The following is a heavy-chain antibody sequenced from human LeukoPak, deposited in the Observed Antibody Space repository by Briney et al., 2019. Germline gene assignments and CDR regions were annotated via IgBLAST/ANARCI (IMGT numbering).Heavy chain of an antibody. CDR1: GFTFSSYG. CDR3: ANVGQLLYVY. V-gene: IGHV3-30*02. J-gene: IGHJ4*02. Sequence: GGSLRLSCAASGFTFSSYGMHWVRQAPGKGLEWVAFIRYDGSNKYYADSVKGRFTISRDNSKNTLYLRMNSLRAEDTAVYYCANVGQLLYVYWGQGTLVTVSS. D-gene: IGHD2-2*02. CDR2: IRYDGSNK.